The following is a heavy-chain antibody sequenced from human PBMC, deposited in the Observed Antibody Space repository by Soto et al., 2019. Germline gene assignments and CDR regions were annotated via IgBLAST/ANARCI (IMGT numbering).Heavy chain of an antibody. J-gene: IGHJ6*02. CDR1: GGSFSGYY. V-gene: IGHV4-34*01. D-gene: IGHD6-13*01. CDR2: INHSGST. CDR3: ASYLSNWSYYYRMDV. Sequence: SETLSLTCAVYGGSFSGYYWSWIRQPPGKGLEWIGEINHSGSTNYNPSLKSRVTISVDTSKNQFSLKLSSVTAAETAVYYCASYLSNWSYYYRMDVWGQGTTVTVTS.